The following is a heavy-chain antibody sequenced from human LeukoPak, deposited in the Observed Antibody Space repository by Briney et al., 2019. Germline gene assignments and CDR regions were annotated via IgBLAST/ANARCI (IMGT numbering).Heavy chain of an antibody. CDR1: GFTFSSYT. J-gene: IGHJ4*02. Sequence: GGSLRLSCAASGFTFSSYTMHWVRQAPGKGLEWVALVSYDGTKINYADSVKGRFTMSRDISKNTLYLQMNSLKPENTAVYYCARDRVQIWSYVGTFDSWGQGTLVTVSS. V-gene: IGHV3-30-3*01. D-gene: IGHD5-18*01. CDR3: ARDRVQIWSYVGTFDS. CDR2: VSYDGTKI.